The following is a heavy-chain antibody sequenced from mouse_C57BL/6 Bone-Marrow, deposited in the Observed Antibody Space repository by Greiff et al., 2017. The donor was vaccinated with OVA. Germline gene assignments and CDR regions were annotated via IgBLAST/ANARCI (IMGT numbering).Heavy chain of an antibody. CDR1: GFTFSSYA. Sequence: EVKLMESGGGLVKPGGSLKLSCAASGFTFSSYAMSWVRQTPEKRLEWVATISDGGSYTYYPDNVKGRFTISRDNAKNNLYLQMSHLKSEDTAMYDCASDRGAPCAVGYWGQGTLVTVSA. D-gene: IGHD2-14*01. CDR3: ASDRGAPCAVGY. V-gene: IGHV5-4*03. CDR2: ISDGGSYT. J-gene: IGHJ3*01.